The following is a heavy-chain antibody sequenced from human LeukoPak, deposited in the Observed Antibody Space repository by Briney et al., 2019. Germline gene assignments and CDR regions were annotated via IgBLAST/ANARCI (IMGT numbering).Heavy chain of an antibody. CDR1: GFTFSSYA. CDR2: ISGSGGST. D-gene: IGHD1-26*01. Sequence: GGSLRLSCAASGFTFSSYAMSWVRQAPGKGLEWVSPISGSGGSTYYAGSVKGRFNISRDNSKNTLYLQMNSLRAEDTAVYYCAKDSKWELPHSWIAYWGQGTLVTVSS. V-gene: IGHV3-23*01. J-gene: IGHJ4*02. CDR3: AKDSKWELPHSWIAY.